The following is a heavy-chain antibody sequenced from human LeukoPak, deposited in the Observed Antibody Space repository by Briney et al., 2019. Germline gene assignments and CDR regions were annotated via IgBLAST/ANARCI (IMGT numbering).Heavy chain of an antibody. D-gene: IGHD5-18*01. Sequence: SETLSLTCAVYGGSFSGYYWSWIRQPPGNGLEWIGEINHSGSTNYNPSPKSRVTISVDTSKNQFSLKLSSVTAADTAVYYCARHPYRYGYCGMDVWGQGTTVTVSS. CDR3: ARHPYRYGYCGMDV. V-gene: IGHV4-34*01. J-gene: IGHJ6*02. CDR2: INHSGST. CDR1: GGSFSGYY.